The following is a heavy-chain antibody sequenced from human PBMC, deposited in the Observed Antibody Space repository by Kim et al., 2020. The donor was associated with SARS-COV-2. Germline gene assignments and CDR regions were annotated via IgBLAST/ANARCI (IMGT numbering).Heavy chain of an antibody. Sequence: GGSLRLSCAASGFTFNIYAMRWVRQAPGKGLEWVSGISDTGGRTYYADSVKGRFTISRDNCKNTLYLQMNSLRAEDTAVYYCAKRSSAGSYDTSGYPDYWGQGTLVTVSS. D-gene: IGHD3-22*01. J-gene: IGHJ4*02. CDR3: AKRSSAGSYDTSGYPDY. CDR2: ISDTGGRT. CDR1: GFTFNIYA. V-gene: IGHV3-23*01.